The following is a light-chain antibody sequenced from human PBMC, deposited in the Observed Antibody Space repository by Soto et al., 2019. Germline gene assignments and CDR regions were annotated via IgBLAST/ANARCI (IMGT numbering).Light chain of an antibody. Sequence: QSVLTQPASVSGSPGQSITISCTGTSSDVGGYNYVSWYQHHPVKAPKLMIYEVSNRPSGVSDRFSGSRSGNTASLTISGLQAEDVSDYYCISYTSSSTWVFGGGTKLTVL. CDR3: ISYTSSSTWV. J-gene: IGLJ3*02. CDR1: SSDVGGYNY. V-gene: IGLV2-14*01. CDR2: EVS.